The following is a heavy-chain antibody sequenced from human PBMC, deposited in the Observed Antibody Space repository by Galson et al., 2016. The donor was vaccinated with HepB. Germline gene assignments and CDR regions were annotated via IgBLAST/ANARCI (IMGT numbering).Heavy chain of an antibody. J-gene: IGHJ6*02. CDR1: GFTFRDYY. Sequence: SLRLSCAASGFTFRDYYMSWIRQAPGKGLEWVSYIGGSSSYTNYADSVKGRFTISRDNAKNSLYLQMNSLRPEDTAIYYCAKPQGIGWEVSFYYYYYGLGVWGPGTTVTVSS. V-gene: IGHV3-11*03. CDR2: IGGSSSYT. D-gene: IGHD6-19*01. CDR3: AKPQGIGWEVSFYYYYYGLGV.